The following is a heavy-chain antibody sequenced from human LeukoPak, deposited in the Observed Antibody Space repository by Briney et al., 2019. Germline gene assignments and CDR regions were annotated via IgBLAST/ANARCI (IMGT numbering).Heavy chain of an antibody. CDR3: ASCLFDYYYFDQ. CDR1: GDSITSHNW. Sequence: SETLSLTCAVSGDSITSHNWWSWGRQSPGQGLEWIGEIYHSGTTNYSPSLKSRVTISVDKSKNQLSLRLTSVTAADTAVYFCASCLFDYYYFDQWGQGTLVTVSS. J-gene: IGHJ4*02. D-gene: IGHD3-10*01. V-gene: IGHV4-4*02. CDR2: IYHSGTT.